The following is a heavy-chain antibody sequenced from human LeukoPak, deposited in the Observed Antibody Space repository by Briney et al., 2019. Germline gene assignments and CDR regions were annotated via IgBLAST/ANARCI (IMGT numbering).Heavy chain of an antibody. J-gene: IGHJ4*02. Sequence: ASVKVSCKASGYTFTTYYMHWVRQAPGQGLEWMGIINPVGGSTTYAQKFQGRVTMTRDKSTSTVYMELSSLRSEDTAVYYCTRVSNFLSGYWDYWGQGTLVTVSS. V-gene: IGHV1-46*01. CDR3: TRVSNFLSGYWDY. CDR2: INPVGGST. CDR1: GYTFTTYY. D-gene: IGHD3-3*01.